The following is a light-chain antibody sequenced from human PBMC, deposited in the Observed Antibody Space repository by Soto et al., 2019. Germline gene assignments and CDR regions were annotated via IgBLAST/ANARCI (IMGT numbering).Light chain of an antibody. J-gene: IGLJ3*02. Sequence: QSALTQPPSVSGAPGQTVTITCAGTSSNIGSNYDVHWYQHLPGTAPKLLIYRNNQRPSGVPDRFSGSKSGTSASLAISGLRSEDEADYYCASWDDSLSGWVFGGGTKLTVL. V-gene: IGLV1-47*01. CDR3: ASWDDSLSGWV. CDR2: RNN. CDR1: SSNIGSNY.